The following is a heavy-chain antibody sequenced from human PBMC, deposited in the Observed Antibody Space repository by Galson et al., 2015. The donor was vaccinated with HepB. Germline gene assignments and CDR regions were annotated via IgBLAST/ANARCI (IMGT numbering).Heavy chain of an antibody. V-gene: IGHV3-30*02. CDR1: GFTFSSYG. D-gene: IGHD5-18*01. Sequence: SLRLSCAASGFTFSSYGMHWVRQAPGKGLEWVAFIRYDGSNKYYADSVKGRFTISRDNSKNTLYLQMNSLRAEDTAVYYCAKDPISGYSYGHVDYWGQGTLVTVSS. CDR3: AKDPISGYSYGHVDY. CDR2: IRYDGSNK. J-gene: IGHJ4*02.